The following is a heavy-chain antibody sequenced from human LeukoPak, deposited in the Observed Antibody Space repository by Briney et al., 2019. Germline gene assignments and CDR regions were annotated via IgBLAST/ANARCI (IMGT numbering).Heavy chain of an antibody. D-gene: IGHD2-15*01. CDR1: GYTFTGYY. J-gene: IGHJ3*02. CDR3: ARECSGGSCYPIDAFDI. V-gene: IGHV1-2*02. Sequence: VASVKVSCKASGYTFTGYYMHWVRQAPGQGLEWMGWINPNSGGTNYAQKFQGRVTMTRDTSISTAYMELSRLRSDDTAVYYCARECSGGSCYPIDAFDIWGQGTMVTVSS. CDR2: INPNSGGT.